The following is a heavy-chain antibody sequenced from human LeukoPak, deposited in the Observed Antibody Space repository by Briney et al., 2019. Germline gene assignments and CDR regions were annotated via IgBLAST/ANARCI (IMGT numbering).Heavy chain of an antibody. CDR3: ARGGGYVY. D-gene: IGHD5-12*01. CDR1: GFTFSSYW. Sequence: PGGSLRLSCAASGFTFSSYWVSWVRQAPGKGLEWVANIKQDGSEKYYVDSVKGRFTISRDNAKNSLYLQMNSLRAEDTAVYYCARGGGYVYWGQGTLVTVSS. CDR2: IKQDGSEK. V-gene: IGHV3-7*04. J-gene: IGHJ4*02.